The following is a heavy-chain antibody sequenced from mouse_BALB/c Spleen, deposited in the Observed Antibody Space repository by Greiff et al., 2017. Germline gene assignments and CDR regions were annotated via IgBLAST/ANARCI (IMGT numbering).Heavy chain of an antibody. J-gene: IGHJ4*01. CDR2: ISSGGSYT. CDR1: GFTFSSYA. V-gene: IGHV5-9-4*01. D-gene: IGHD1-1*02. Sequence: EVKVVESGGGLVKPGGSLKLSCAASGFTFSSYAMSWVRQSPEKRLEWVAEISSGGSYTYYPDTVTGRFTISRDNAKNTLYLEMSSLRSEDTAMYYCARDYDYYAMDYWGQGTSVTVSS. CDR3: ARDYDYYAMDY.